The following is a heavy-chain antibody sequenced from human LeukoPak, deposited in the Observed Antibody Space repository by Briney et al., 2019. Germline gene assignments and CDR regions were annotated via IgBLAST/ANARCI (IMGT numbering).Heavy chain of an antibody. Sequence: GGSLRLSCAASGFTFSSYEMNWVRQAPGKGLEWVSYISSSGSTIYCADSVKGRFTISRDNAKISLYLQMNSLRAADTAVYYCAREDVAVDYWGQGTLVTVSS. CDR1: GFTFSSYE. V-gene: IGHV3-48*03. J-gene: IGHJ4*02. CDR3: AREDVAVDY. CDR2: ISSSGSTI. D-gene: IGHD2-15*01.